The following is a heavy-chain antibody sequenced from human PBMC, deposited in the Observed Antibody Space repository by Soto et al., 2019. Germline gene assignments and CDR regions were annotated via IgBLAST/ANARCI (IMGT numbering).Heavy chain of an antibody. D-gene: IGHD3-3*01. J-gene: IGHJ3*02. CDR1: GFTFSSYG. CDR3: AKLLSITIFGVDKKDDAFDI. CDR2: ISYDGSNK. Sequence: GGSLRLSCAASGFTFSSYGMHWVRQAPGKGLEWVAVISYDGSNKYYADSVKGRFTISRDNSKNTLYLQMNSLRAEDTAVYYCAKLLSITIFGVDKKDDAFDIWGQGTMVTVSS. V-gene: IGHV3-30*18.